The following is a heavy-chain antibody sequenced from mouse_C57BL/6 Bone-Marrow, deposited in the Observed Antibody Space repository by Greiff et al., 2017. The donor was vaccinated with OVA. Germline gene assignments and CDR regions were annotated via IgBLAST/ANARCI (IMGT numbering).Heavy chain of an antibody. CDR1: GYTFTSYW. V-gene: IGHV1-64*01. CDR2: IHPNSGST. Sequence: VKLQQPGAELVKPGASVKLSCKASGYTFTSYWMHWVKQRPGQGLEWIGMIHPNSGSTNYNEKFKSKATLTVDKSSSTAYMQLSSLTSEDSAVYYCARPLTTVVMDYWGQGTSGTVSS. CDR3: ARPLTTVVMDY. D-gene: IGHD1-1*01. J-gene: IGHJ4*01.